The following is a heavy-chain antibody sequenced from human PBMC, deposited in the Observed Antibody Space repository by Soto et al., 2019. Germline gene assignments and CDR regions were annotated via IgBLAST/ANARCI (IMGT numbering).Heavy chain of an antibody. V-gene: IGHV4-39*01. D-gene: IGHD3-22*01. CDR3: ARLLYYYDSSGYGAFDI. J-gene: IGHJ3*02. Sequence: SETLSLTCTVSGGSISSSSYYWGWIRQPPGKGLEWIGSIYYSGSTYYNPSLKSRVTISVDTSKNQFSLKLSSVTAADTAVYYCARLLYYYDSSGYGAFDIWGQGTMVTVSS. CDR2: IYYSGST. CDR1: GGSISSSSYY.